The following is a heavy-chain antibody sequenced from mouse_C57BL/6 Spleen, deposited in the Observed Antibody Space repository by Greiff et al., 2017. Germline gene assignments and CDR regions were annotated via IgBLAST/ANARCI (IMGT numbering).Heavy chain of an antibody. CDR3: ARPYGSSPFRYFDV. Sequence: DVKLVESGGGLVKPGGSLKLSCAASGFTFSSYTMSWVRQTPENRLEWVATISGGGGTTYYPDSVKGRFTISRDNAKNTLYLQMSSLRSEDTALYYCARPYGSSPFRYFDVWGTGTTGTVSS. J-gene: IGHJ1*03. CDR2: ISGGGGTT. V-gene: IGHV5-9*01. CDR1: GFTFSSYT. D-gene: IGHD1-1*01.